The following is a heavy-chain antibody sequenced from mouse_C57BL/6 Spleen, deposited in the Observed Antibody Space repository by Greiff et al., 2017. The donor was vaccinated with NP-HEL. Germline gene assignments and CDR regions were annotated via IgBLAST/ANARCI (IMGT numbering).Heavy chain of an antibody. CDR3: ASWDYDVAWFAY. J-gene: IGHJ3*01. V-gene: IGHV1-50*01. D-gene: IGHD2-4*01. CDR2: IDPSDSYT. CDR1: GYTFTSYW. Sequence: QVQLQQPGAELVKPGASVKLSCKASGYTFTSYWMQWVKQRPGQGLEWIGEIDPSDSYTNYNQKFKGKATLTVDTSSSTAYMQLSCLTSEDSAVYYCASWDYDVAWFAYWGQGTLVTVSA.